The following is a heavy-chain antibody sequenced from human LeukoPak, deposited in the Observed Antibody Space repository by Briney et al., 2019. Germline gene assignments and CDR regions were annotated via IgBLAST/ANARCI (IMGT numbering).Heavy chain of an antibody. D-gene: IGHD3-10*01. CDR1: GFPYSSYP. Sequence: GGSLRLSCAASGFPYSSYPMLWVRQSPGRGVVWVSAISGSGGNTFYADSVKGRFPISRDHSKNTLYLKMNTPGAEDPGVYYCAKATLWFGELLHFDHWGQGTLVTVSS. V-gene: IGHV3-23*01. J-gene: IGHJ4*02. CDR2: ISGSGGNT. CDR3: AKATLWFGELLHFDH.